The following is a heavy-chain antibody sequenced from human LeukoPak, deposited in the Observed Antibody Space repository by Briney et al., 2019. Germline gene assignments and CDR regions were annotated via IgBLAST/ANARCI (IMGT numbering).Heavy chain of an antibody. V-gene: IGHV6-1*01. D-gene: IGHD6-19*01. CDR3: ARENSRGRFDY. CDR2: TYYRSKWYN. Sequence: SQTLSLTCGISGDSVSSNTAAWNWIRQPPSRGLEWLGRTYYRSKWYNNYAVSVKSRITINSDSSKNQVSLQLNSVSPEGTAMYYCARENSRGRFDYWGQGTLVTVSS. CDR1: GDSVSSNTAA. J-gene: IGHJ4*02.